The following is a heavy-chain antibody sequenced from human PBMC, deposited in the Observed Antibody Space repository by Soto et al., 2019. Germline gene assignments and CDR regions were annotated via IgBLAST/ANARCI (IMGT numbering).Heavy chain of an antibody. CDR1: GYTFTSYG. CDR2: ISTYNGNT. Sequence: ASVKVSCKASGYTFTSYGISWVRQAPGQGLEWMGWISTYNGNTNYAQKLQGRVTMTTDTSTNTAYMDLRSLTSDDTAVYFCARRLGSYYYGMDVWGQGTTVTVAS. J-gene: IGHJ6*02. V-gene: IGHV1-18*01. D-gene: IGHD3-16*01. CDR3: ARRLGSYYYGMDV.